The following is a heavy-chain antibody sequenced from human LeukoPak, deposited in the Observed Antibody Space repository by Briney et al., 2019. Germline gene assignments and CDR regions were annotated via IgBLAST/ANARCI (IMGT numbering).Heavy chain of an antibody. D-gene: IGHD1-26*01. CDR1: GYSFTSYW. V-gene: IGHV5-51*01. CDR3: GTDFIVGTAERRLNAFDI. Sequence: GESLKISCKGSGYSFTSYWIGWVRQMPGKGLEWMGIIYPGDSDTRYNPSFQGQITISADKSINTAYLQWSSLKASDTAMCYCGTDFIVGTAERRLNAFDIWGRGTLVTVSS. J-gene: IGHJ3*02. CDR2: IYPGDSDT.